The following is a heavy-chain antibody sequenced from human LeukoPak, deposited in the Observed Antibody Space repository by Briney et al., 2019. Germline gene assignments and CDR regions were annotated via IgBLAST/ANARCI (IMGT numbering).Heavy chain of an antibody. CDR1: GGSISSGGYY. J-gene: IGHJ4*02. CDR3: ARGLEGYYYDSSGYYYFDY. D-gene: IGHD3-22*01. V-gene: IGHV4-30-2*01. Sequence: PSETLSLTCTVSGGSISSGGYYWSWIRQPPGKGLEWIGYIYHSGSTYYNPSLKSRVTISVDRSKNQFSLKLSSVTAADTAVYYCARGLEGYYYDSSGYYYFDYWGQGTLATVSS. CDR2: IYHSGST.